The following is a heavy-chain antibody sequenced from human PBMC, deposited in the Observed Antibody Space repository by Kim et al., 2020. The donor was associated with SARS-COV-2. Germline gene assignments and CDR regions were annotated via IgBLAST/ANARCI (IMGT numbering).Heavy chain of an antibody. D-gene: IGHD3-22*01. CDR3: ARDGWGYDSSGYHYFDY. V-gene: IGHV1-69*13. CDR1: GGTFSSYA. CDR2: IIPIFGTA. J-gene: IGHJ4*02. Sequence: PSVKVSCKASGGTFSSYAISWVRQAPGQGLEWIGGIIPIFGTANYAQKFQGRVTITADESTSTAYMELSSLRSEDTAVYYCARDGWGYDSSGYHYFDYWGQGTLVTVSS.